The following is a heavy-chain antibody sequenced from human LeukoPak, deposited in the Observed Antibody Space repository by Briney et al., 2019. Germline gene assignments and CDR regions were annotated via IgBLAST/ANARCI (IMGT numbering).Heavy chain of an antibody. J-gene: IGHJ4*02. CDR3: AKDHGSSDWYYFDY. CDR1: RFTSSSDA. Sequence: GGSLRLSCAASRFTSSSDAMHWVRQAPGKGREWVAFIHYDGSNNYYADSVNGRFTISRDNSKNTLYLQMSTLRADDTAVYYCAKDHGSSDWYYFDYWGQGTLVTVSS. V-gene: IGHV3-30*02. D-gene: IGHD6-13*01. CDR2: IHYDGSNN.